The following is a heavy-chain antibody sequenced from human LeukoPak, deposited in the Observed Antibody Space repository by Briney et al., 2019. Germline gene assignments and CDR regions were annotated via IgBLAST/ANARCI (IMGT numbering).Heavy chain of an antibody. CDR1: GFTFSSYS. V-gene: IGHV3-21*01. Sequence: GGSLRLSCAASGFTFSSYSMNWVRQAPGKGLEWVSSISSSSSYIYYADSVKGRFTISRDNAKNSLYLQMNSLRAEDTAAYYCARDHTDRYYYDSSGYYPLDYWGQGTLVTVSS. CDR2: ISSSSSYI. J-gene: IGHJ4*02. CDR3: ARDHTDRYYYDSSGYYPLDY. D-gene: IGHD3-22*01.